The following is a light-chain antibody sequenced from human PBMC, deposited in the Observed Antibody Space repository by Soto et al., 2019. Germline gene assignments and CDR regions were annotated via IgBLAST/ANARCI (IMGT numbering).Light chain of an antibody. Sequence: QSALTQPASVSGSPGQSITISCTGTSSDVGAYNSVSWYQQHPDEAPKLMIYEVSYRPSGVSDRFSGSKSDNTASLTISGLRTEDEADYYCSSYTSSSTDLFGTGTKLTVL. CDR2: EVS. CDR3: SSYTSSSTDL. CDR1: SSDVGAYNS. J-gene: IGLJ1*01. V-gene: IGLV2-14*03.